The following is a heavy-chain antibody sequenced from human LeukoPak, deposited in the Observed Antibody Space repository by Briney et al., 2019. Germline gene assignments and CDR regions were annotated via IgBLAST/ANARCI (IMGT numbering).Heavy chain of an antibody. D-gene: IGHD2-2*01. CDR3: ARGDCSSTSCYASWFDP. J-gene: IGHJ5*02. V-gene: IGHV1-69*06. CDR1: GGTFSSYA. Sequence: ASVKVSCKASGGTFSSYAISWVRQAPGQGLEWMGGIIPIFGTANYAQKFQGRVTITADKSTSTAYTELSSLRSEDTAVYYCARGDCSSTSCYASWFDPWGQGTLVTVSS. CDR2: IIPIFGTA.